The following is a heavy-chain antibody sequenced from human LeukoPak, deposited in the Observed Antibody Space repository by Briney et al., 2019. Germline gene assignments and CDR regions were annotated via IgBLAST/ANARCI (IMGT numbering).Heavy chain of an antibody. V-gene: IGHV4-39*07. J-gene: IGHJ5*02. Sequence: SETLSLTCTVSGGSISSSSYYWGWIRQPPGKGLEWIGSIYYSGSTYYNPSLKSRVTISVDTSKNQFSLKLSSVTAADTAVYYCAREQADYAHNWFDPWGQGTLVTVSS. D-gene: IGHD4-17*01. CDR3: AREQADYAHNWFDP. CDR2: IYYSGST. CDR1: GGSISSSSYY.